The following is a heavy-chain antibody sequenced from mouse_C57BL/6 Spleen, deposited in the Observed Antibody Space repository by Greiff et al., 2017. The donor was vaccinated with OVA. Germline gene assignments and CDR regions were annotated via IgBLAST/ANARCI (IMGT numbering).Heavy chain of an antibody. CDR2: IWWDDDK. J-gene: IGHJ2*01. CDR1: GFSLSTFGMG. CDR3: ARIPITTVSFDY. Sequence: QVTLKVSGPGILQPSQTLSLTCSFSGFSLSTFGMGVGWIRQPSGKGLEWLAHIWWDDDKYYNPALKSRLTISKDTSKNQVFLKIVNVDTADTATYYCARIPITTVSFDYWGQGTTLTVSS. V-gene: IGHV8-8*01. D-gene: IGHD1-1*01.